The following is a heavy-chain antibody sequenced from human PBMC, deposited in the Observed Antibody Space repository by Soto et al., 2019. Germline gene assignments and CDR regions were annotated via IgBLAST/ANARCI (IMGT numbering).Heavy chain of an antibody. CDR2: IFYSGTT. CDR1: GGSISSSNY. CDR3: ARSVDP. Sequence: SETLSLTCAVSGGSISSSNYWSWIRQHPGKGLEWIGYIFYSGTTNYNPSLKSRVTISVDTSKNQFSLKLSSVTAADTAVYYCARSVDPWGQGTLVTVSS. J-gene: IGHJ5*02. V-gene: IGHV4-31*11.